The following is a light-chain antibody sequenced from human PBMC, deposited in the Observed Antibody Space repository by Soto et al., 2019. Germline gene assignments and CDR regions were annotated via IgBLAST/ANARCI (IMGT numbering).Light chain of an antibody. CDR3: SSYTSSNTLDV. Sequence: ALTQPASVSGSPGQSITIPCTGTSSDVGGYNYVSWYQQHPGKAPKLMIYEVSNRPSGVSNRFSGSKSGNTASLTISGLQAEDEADYYCSSYTSSNTLDVFGTGTKVTGL. J-gene: IGLJ1*01. CDR1: SSDVGGYNY. CDR2: EVS. V-gene: IGLV2-14*01.